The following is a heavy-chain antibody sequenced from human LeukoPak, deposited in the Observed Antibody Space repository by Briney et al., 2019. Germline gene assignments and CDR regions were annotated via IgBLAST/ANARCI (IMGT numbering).Heavy chain of an antibody. V-gene: IGHV4-39*07. CDR2: IYYSGST. D-gene: IGHD4-11*01. CDR3: ARVNYSKANDY. J-gene: IGHJ4*02. Sequence: SETLSLTCTVSGGSISSSSYYWGWIRQPPGKGLEWIGSIYYSGSTYYNPSLKSRVTISVDTSKNQFSLKLSSVTAADTAVYYCARVNYSKANDYWGQGTLVTVSS. CDR1: GGSISSSSYY.